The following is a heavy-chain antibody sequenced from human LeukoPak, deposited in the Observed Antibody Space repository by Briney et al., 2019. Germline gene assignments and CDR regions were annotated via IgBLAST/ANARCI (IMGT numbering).Heavy chain of an antibody. CDR2: ISGSGGST. D-gene: IGHD3-22*01. Sequence: GGSLRLSCAASGFTFSRFAMSWVRQAPGKGLEWVSLISGSGGSTYYADSVKGRFTISRDNSKNTLYLQMNSLRAEDTAVYYCAKRPKGDYYDSTGYFDYWGQGTLVTASS. J-gene: IGHJ4*02. CDR3: AKRPKGDYYDSTGYFDY. CDR1: GFTFSRFA. V-gene: IGHV3-23*01.